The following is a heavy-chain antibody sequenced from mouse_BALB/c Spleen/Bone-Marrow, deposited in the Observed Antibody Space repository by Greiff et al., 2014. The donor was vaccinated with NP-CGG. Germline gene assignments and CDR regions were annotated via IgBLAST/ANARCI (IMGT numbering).Heavy chain of an antibody. V-gene: IGHV5-9*02. J-gene: IGHJ3*01. CDR1: GFPFRSYD. Sequence: EVNVVESGGGLVKPGGSLKLSCAASGFPFRSYDMSWVRQTPEKRLEWVATITSGDSYTYYPDSVKGRFTISRDNARNTLYLQMSSLRSEDTALYYCARQDGYDGTWFAYWGQGTLVTVSA. CDR2: ITSGDSYT. CDR3: ARQDGYDGTWFAY. D-gene: IGHD2-2*01.